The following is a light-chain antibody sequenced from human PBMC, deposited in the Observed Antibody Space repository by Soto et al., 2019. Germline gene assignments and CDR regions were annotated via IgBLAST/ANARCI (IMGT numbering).Light chain of an antibody. CDR2: GAS. CDR1: QSVSSK. J-gene: IGKJ4*01. CDR3: QQYNDWPLLT. Sequence: EIVMTQSPATLSVSPGERVTLSCRARQSVSSKLAWYQQKPGQAPRLPMYGASTRATGVPARFSGSGSGTEFTLSITSLQPEDSAVYYCQQYNDWPLLTFGGGTKVEIK. V-gene: IGKV3-15*01.